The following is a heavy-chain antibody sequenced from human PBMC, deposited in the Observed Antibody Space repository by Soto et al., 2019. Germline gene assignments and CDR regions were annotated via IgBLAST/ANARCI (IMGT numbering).Heavy chain of an antibody. CDR2: ISSSSSYI. Sequence: GGSLRLSCAASGFTFSSYSMNWVRQAPGKGLEWVSSISSSSSYIYYADSVKGRFTISRDNAKNSLYLQMNSLRAEDTAVYYCASTLHYYDSSGYYDPTCFDYWGQGTLVTVSS. V-gene: IGHV3-21*01. D-gene: IGHD3-22*01. CDR3: ASTLHYYDSSGYYDPTCFDY. J-gene: IGHJ4*02. CDR1: GFTFSSYS.